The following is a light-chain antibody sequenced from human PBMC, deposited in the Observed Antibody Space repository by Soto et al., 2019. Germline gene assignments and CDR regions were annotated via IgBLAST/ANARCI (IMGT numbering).Light chain of an antibody. CDR3: ATWDDRLNGRV. CDR1: SSNIGRNT. Sequence: QSALTQPPSASGTPGQRVTISCSGSSSNIGRNTVNWYQQLPGMAPKLLIHTNNQWPSGVPDRFSGSKSGTSASLAISGLQSEDEGDYFCATWDDRLNGRVFGGGTKLTVL. CDR2: TNN. V-gene: IGLV1-44*01. J-gene: IGLJ3*02.